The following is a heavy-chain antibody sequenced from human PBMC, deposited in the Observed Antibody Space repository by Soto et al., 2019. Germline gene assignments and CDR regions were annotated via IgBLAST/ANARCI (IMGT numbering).Heavy chain of an antibody. CDR1: GYTFTSYY. D-gene: IGHD4-17*01. CDR2: INAGNGNT. Sequence: VKVSCKASGYTFTSYYMHWVRQAPGQRLEWMGWINAGNGNTKYSQKFQGRVTITRDTSASTAYMELSSLRSEDTAVYYCARVRGVTTWPVDYWGQGTLVTVSS. CDR3: ARVRGVTTWPVDY. V-gene: IGHV1-3*01. J-gene: IGHJ4*02.